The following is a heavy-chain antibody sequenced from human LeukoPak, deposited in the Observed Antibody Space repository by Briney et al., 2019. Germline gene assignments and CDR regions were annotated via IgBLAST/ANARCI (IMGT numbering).Heavy chain of an antibody. J-gene: IGHJ4*02. D-gene: IGHD5-18*01. CDR2: IYTGGST. Sequence: TRGSLRLSCAASGFIVSRTYMSCARQAPGKGLEWVSVIYTGGSTHYADSVKGRFTISRDNSKNTLYLQMNSLRAEDTAVYYCAKDPQKYSYGPTRPDYWGQGTLVTVSS. CDR1: GFIVSRTY. CDR3: AKDPQKYSYGPTRPDY. V-gene: IGHV3-53*01.